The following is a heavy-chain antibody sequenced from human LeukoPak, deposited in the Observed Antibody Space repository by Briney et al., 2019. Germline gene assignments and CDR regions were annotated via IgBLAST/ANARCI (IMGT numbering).Heavy chain of an antibody. CDR2: IYPGDSDT. CDR3: ARRLYCTNGVCYTTGDDAFDI. Sequence: GESLKISCKGSGYSFTSYWIGWVRQMPGKGLEWMGIIYPGDSDTRYSPSFQGQVTISADKSISTAYLQWGSLKASDTAMYYCARRLYCTNGVCYTTGDDAFDIWGQGTMVTVSS. V-gene: IGHV5-51*01. J-gene: IGHJ3*02. D-gene: IGHD2-8*01. CDR1: GYSFTSYW.